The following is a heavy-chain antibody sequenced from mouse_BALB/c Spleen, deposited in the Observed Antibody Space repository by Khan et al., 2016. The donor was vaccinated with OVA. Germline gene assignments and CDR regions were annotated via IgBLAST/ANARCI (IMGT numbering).Heavy chain of an antibody. D-gene: IGHD1-2*01. CDR1: GYTFTSNT. CDR2: INPRSGYT. V-gene: IGHV1-4*01. Sequence: QVRLQQSGAEPARPGASVKMSCTASGYTFTSNTMHWVKQRPGQGLEWIGYINPRSGYTNYNQKFNDKATLTADKSSSTAYMQLSSLTSEDSAVSYCARRTTAYAMDYWGQGTSVTVSS. CDR3: ARRTTAYAMDY. J-gene: IGHJ4*01.